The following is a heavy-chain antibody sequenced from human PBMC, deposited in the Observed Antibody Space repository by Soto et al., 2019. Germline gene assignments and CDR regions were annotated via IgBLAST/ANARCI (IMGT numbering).Heavy chain of an antibody. J-gene: IGHJ5*02. CDR2: IYSDADK. Sequence: QITLKESGPTLVKPTQTLTLTCTFSGFSLSTSGVGVGWIRQPPGKALEWLALIYSDADKRYSPSLKSRLTIAKDTSKNQVVLTMTNMDPVDTATYYCACTVFGVVIEGGWFDPWGQGTLVTVSS. CDR1: GFSLSTSGVG. D-gene: IGHD3-3*01. V-gene: IGHV2-5*02. CDR3: ACTVFGVVIEGGWFDP.